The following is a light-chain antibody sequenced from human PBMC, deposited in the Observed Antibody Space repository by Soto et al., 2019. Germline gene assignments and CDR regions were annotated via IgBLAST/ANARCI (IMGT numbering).Light chain of an antibody. V-gene: IGKV1-39*01. CDR2: AAS. CDR3: QQSYSSTWT. CDR1: QGISTY. J-gene: IGKJ1*01. Sequence: DIQMTQSPSSLSASVGDRVTITCRASQGISTYLNWYQKKPGKAPKLLIYAASSLQSGVPASFSGSGSETDFTLTISSLQPEDFATYSCQQSYSSTWTSGQGTKVEI.